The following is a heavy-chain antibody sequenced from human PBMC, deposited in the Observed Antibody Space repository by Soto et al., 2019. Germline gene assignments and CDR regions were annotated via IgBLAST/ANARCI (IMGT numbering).Heavy chain of an antibody. Sequence: EVQLLESGGGLVQPGGSLRLSCAASGFTFSSYAMSWVRQAPGKGLEWVSGISGSDGGAYYADSVKGRFTISRDNSRSTLYLQMNSLRVEDTAVYYCASGGLHGYTNGGLSYFHSWGQGTLVTVSS. CDR2: ISGSDGGA. V-gene: IGHV3-23*01. CDR3: ASGGLHGYTNGGLSYFHS. CDR1: GFTFSSYA. D-gene: IGHD5-18*01. J-gene: IGHJ4*02.